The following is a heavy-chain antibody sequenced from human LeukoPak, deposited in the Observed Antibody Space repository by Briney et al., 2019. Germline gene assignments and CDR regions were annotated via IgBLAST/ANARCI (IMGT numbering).Heavy chain of an antibody. CDR1: GASICDYY. CDR2: IHDSRST. V-gene: IGHV4-59*01. J-gene: IGHJ4*02. D-gene: IGHD3/OR15-3a*01. CDR3: ARGPTTSDLDGTGY. Sequence: SETLSLTCNVSGASICDYYWSWIRQPPGKGLEWIGDIHDSRSTNYNPSLKSRVTISLDTPKNQFSLKLNFVTAADTAVYYCARGPTTSDLDGTGYWGQGTLVTVSS.